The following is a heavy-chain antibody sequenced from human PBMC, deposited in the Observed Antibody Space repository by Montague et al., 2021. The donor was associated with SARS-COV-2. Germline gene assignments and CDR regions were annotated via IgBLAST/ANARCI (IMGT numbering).Heavy chain of an antibody. Sequence: SETLSLTCGVYGGSFSGYFWTWIRQPPGKGLEWTGEINDGGSATYNPSLKSRLTMSVDTSKKQFSLNLTSVAAADMAVYYCARTSKMDDYVWGSYRFTAFDTWGQGTMVIVSS. J-gene: IGHJ3*02. CDR2: INDGGSA. CDR3: ARTSKMDDYVWGSYRFTAFDT. D-gene: IGHD3-16*02. CDR1: GGSFSGYF. V-gene: IGHV4-34*01.